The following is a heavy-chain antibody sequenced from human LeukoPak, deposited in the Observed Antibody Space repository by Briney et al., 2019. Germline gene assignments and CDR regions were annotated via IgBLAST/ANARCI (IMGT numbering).Heavy chain of an antibody. Sequence: GGSLRLSCVGSGLALRNYHVTWVRQAPGKGLEWVADIHETGDSHYADSVKGRFTISRENAKNSVYLQMNSLRADDTAVCYCAATGRWGQGTLVAVSS. V-gene: IGHV3-69-1*02. J-gene: IGHJ4*02. CDR3: AATGR. CDR1: GLALRNYH. CDR2: IHETGDS.